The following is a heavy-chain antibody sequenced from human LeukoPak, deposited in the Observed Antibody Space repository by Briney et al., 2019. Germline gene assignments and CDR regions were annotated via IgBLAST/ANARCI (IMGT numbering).Heavy chain of an antibody. V-gene: IGHV4-59*01. J-gene: IGHJ6*02. CDR3: AKGGYYYYGMDV. Sequence: SETLSLTCTVSGGSISSYYWSWIRQPPGKGLEWIGYIYYSGSTNYNPSLKSRVTISVDTSKNQFSLKLSSVTAADTAVYYCAKGGYYYYGMDVWGQGTTVTVSS. CDR1: GGSISSYY. CDR2: IYYSGST.